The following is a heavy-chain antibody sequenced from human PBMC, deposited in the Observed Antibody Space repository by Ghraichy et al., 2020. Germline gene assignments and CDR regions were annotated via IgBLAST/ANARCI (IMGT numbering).Heavy chain of an antibody. CDR1: GFTFSSYA. V-gene: IGHV3-23*01. D-gene: IGHD2-2*01. CDR3: AKDFGVVPAANFDY. CDR2: ISGSGGST. Sequence: GESLNISCAASGFTFSSYAMSWVRQAPGKGLEWVSAISGSGGSTYYADSVKGRFTISRDNSKNTLYLQMNSLRAEDTAVYYCAKDFGVVPAANFDYWGQGTLVTVSS. J-gene: IGHJ4*02.